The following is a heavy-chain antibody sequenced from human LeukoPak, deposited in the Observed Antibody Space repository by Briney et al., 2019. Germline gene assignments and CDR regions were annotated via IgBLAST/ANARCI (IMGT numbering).Heavy chain of an antibody. J-gene: IGHJ5*02. CDR2: IYSGGST. CDR3: ARDRDDFWSGYYRIT. Sequence: GGPVRLSCAASGFTVSNNYMGWVRQAPGKGLEWVSVIYSGGSTYYADSEKGRFTISRDNSKNTLYLQMISLRAEDTAVYYCARDRDDFWSGYYRITWGQGNLDPVSS. V-gene: IGHV3-66*01. CDR1: GFTVSNNY. D-gene: IGHD3-3*01.